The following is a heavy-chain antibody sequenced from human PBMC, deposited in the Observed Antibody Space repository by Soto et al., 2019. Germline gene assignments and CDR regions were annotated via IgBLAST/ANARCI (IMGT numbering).Heavy chain of an antibody. Sequence: QMQLQESGPGLVKPSETLSLTCTVAGVSISSSSYYWGWIRQPPGKGLEWIGSIYYSGSTYYNPSLKSRVTISVDTSRNQCSLKLSSVSAADTAVYYRARHTPAISISDHWGQGTLVTVSA. V-gene: IGHV4-39*01. D-gene: IGHD2-15*01. CDR1: GVSISSSSYY. CDR2: IYYSGST. CDR3: ARHTPAISISDH. J-gene: IGHJ4*02.